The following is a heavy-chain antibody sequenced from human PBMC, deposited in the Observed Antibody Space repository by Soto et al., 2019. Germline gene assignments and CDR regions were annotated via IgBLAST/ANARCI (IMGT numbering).Heavy chain of an antibody. CDR2: MNPNSGDT. CDR3: ARLNYYGSGSYQDFFYFYALDV. CDR1: GSTFSTYD. D-gene: IGHD3-10*01. Sequence: GASVKVSCKTSGSTFSTYDINWVRQAPGQGLEWMGWMNPNSGDTGSAQKFLGRLTMTRDSSMRTVYMELSSLTSEDTAVYNCARLNYYGSGSYQDFFYFYALDVWGQGTTVTVSS. V-gene: IGHV1-8*01. J-gene: IGHJ6*02.